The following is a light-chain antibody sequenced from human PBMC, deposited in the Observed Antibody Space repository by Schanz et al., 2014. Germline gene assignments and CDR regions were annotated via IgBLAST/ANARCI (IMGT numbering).Light chain of an antibody. J-gene: IGKJ3*01. V-gene: IGKV1-5*01. CDR3: QQYISYST. Sequence: DIQMTQSPSALSASVGDRVTITCRASQSITTWLAWYQQKPGKAPKLLIYDASSLESGVPLRFSGSGSGTEFTLTISSLQPDDFATYYCQQYISYSTFGPGTKVDIK. CDR2: DAS. CDR1: QSITTW.